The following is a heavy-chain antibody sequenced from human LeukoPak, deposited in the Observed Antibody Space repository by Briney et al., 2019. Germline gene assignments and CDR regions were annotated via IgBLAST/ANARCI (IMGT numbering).Heavy chain of an antibody. V-gene: IGHV4-34*01. CDR1: GGSISGYY. D-gene: IGHD1-1*01. J-gene: IGHJ5*02. CDR2: INHSGST. CDR3: ASRSVQRENWFDP. Sequence: SETLSLTCTVSGGSISGYYWSWIRQPPGKGLEWIGEINHSGSTNYNPSLKSRVTISVDTSKNQFSLKLSSVTAADTAVYYCASRSVQRENWFDPWGQGTLVTVSS.